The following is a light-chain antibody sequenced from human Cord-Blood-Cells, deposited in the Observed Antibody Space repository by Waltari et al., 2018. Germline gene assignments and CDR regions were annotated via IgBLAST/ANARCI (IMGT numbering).Light chain of an antibody. Sequence: DSVMTQSPDSLPVSLHEMATITCKSRQSVLYSSNNKNYLAWYQQKPGQPPKLLIYWAATRESGVPDRFSGSGSGTDFTLTISSLQAEDVAVYYCQQYYSTPWTFGQGTKVEIK. J-gene: IGKJ1*01. V-gene: IGKV4-1*01. CDR1: QSVLYSSNNKNY. CDR2: WAA. CDR3: QQYYSTPWT.